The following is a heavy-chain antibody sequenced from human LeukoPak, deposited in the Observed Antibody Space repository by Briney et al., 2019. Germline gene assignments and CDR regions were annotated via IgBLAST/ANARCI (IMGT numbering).Heavy chain of an antibody. Sequence: PSETLSLTCAVYGGSFRCYYWSWIRQPPGKGLEWIGEINHSGSTNYNPSLKSRVTISVDTSNNQFSLKLSSVTAADTAVYYCARARAARRHNWFDPWGQGTLVTVSS. CDR2: INHSGST. CDR3: ARARAARRHNWFDP. CDR1: GGSFRCYY. J-gene: IGHJ5*02. V-gene: IGHV4-34*01.